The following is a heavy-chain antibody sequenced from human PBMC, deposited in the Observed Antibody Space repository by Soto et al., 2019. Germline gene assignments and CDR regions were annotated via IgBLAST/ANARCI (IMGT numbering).Heavy chain of an antibody. CDR1: GGSISSGDYY. CDR2: IYYSGST. D-gene: IGHD1-1*01. J-gene: IGHJ5*02. V-gene: IGHV4-30-4*01. CDR3: ARATGTTINWFDP. Sequence: SETLSLTCTVSGGSISSGDYYWSWIRQPPGKGLEWIGYIYYSGSTYYNPSLKSRVTISVDTSKNQFSLKLSSVTAADTAVYYCARATGTTINWFDPWGQGTLVTVSS.